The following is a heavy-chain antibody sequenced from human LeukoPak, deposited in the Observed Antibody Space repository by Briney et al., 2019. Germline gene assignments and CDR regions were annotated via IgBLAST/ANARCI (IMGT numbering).Heavy chain of an antibody. D-gene: IGHD3-10*01. CDR3: ARVSIRVVRGHPIRFDP. V-gene: IGHV1-8*01. CDR1: GYTFTSYD. J-gene: IGHJ5*02. CDR2: MNPNSGNT. Sequence: SVKVSCKASGYTFTSYDINWVRQATGQGLEWMGWMNPNSGNTGYAQKFQGRVTMTRNTSISTAYMELSSLRSEDTAVYYCARVSIRVVRGHPIRFDPWGQGTLVTVSS.